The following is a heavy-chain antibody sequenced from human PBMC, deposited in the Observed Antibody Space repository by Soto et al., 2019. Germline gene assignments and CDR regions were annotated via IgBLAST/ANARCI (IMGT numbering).Heavy chain of an antibody. J-gene: IGHJ3*02. D-gene: IGHD3-9*01. V-gene: IGHV3-30-3*01. CDR3: ARALDILTGYGVGGAFDI. Sequence: GGSLRLSCAASGFTFGSYAMHWVRQAPGKGLEWVAVISYDGSNKYYADSVKGRFTISRDNSKNTLYLQMNSLRAEDTAVYYCARALDILTGYGVGGAFDIWGQGTMVTVSS. CDR2: ISYDGSNK. CDR1: GFTFGSYA.